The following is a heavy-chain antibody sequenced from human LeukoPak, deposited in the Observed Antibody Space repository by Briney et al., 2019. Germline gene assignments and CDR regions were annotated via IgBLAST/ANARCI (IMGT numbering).Heavy chain of an antibody. CDR1: GYTFTGYY. V-gene: IGHV1-2*04. D-gene: IGHD3-10*01. Sequence: ASVKVSCKASGYTFTGYYMHWVRQAPGQGLEWMGWINPNSGGTNYAQKFQGWVTMTRDTSISTAYMELSRLRSDDTAVYYCARDRDYYGSGSYNWFDPWGQGTLVTVSS. CDR3: ARDRDYYGSGSYNWFDP. J-gene: IGHJ5*02. CDR2: INPNSGGT.